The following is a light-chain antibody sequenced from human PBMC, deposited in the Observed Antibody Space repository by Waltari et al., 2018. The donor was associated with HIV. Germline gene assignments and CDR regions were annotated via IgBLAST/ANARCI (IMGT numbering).Light chain of an antibody. Sequence: EIAMPQSPATLSVSPGERATLSCRASQSVRSNLAWYQQKPGQAPRLIIYCASSRATGVPARFSGSGSGTEFTLTISSLQSEDFAVYYCQQYNNWPPYTFGQGTKLEI. CDR3: QQYNNWPPYT. CDR1: QSVRSN. CDR2: CAS. J-gene: IGKJ2*01. V-gene: IGKV3-15*01.